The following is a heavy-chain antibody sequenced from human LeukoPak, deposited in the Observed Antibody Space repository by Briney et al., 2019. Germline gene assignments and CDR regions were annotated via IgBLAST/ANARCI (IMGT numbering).Heavy chain of an antibody. D-gene: IGHD2-2*01. Sequence: GGSLRLSCAASGFTFSSYWMNWVRQAPGKGLEWVSYISSSGSTIYYADSVKGRFTISRDNAKNSLYLQMNSLRAEDTAVYYCAREGVSRVEVFDYWGQGALVTVSS. CDR2: ISSSGSTI. J-gene: IGHJ4*02. CDR1: GFTFSSYW. V-gene: IGHV3-48*04. CDR3: AREGVSRVEVFDY.